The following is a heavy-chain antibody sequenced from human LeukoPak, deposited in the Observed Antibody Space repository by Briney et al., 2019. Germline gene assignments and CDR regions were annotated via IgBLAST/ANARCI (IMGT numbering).Heavy chain of an antibody. J-gene: IGHJ4*02. D-gene: IGHD5-12*01. Sequence: ASVKVSCKASGYTFTSYGISWVRQAPGQGLEWMGWISAYNGNTNYAQKLQGRVTMTTDTSTSTAYMELRSLRSDDTAVYYCARDPAFGYSGYDYGYFDYWGQGTLVTVSS. CDR2: ISAYNGNT. CDR3: ARDPAFGYSGYDYGYFDY. CDR1: GYTFTSYG. V-gene: IGHV1-18*01.